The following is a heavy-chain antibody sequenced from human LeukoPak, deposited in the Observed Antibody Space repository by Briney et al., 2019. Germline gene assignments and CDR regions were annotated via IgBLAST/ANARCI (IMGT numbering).Heavy chain of an antibody. Sequence: WASVKVSCKASGYTFTSYYMHWVRQAPGQGLEWMGIINPSGGRTSYAQKFQGRVTMTRDTSTSTVYMELSSLRSEDTAVYYCARDPACELLGQRLASNPTQLDYWGQGTLVTVSS. CDR1: GYTFTSYY. CDR3: ARDPACELLGQRLASNPTQLDY. J-gene: IGHJ4*02. D-gene: IGHD1-26*01. V-gene: IGHV1-46*03. CDR2: INPSGGRT.